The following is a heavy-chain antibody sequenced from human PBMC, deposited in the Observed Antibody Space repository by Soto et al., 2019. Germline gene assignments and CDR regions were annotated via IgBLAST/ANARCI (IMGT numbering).Heavy chain of an antibody. CDR3: ASLTKDLDS. V-gene: IGHV4-31*03. Sequence: SVTLSLTGTVSGGSISTAYYYWSWIRQHPGKGLEWIGYIYYIGDTNYNPSLKSRVSMSVDTSKNQFSLRLNSVTAADTAVYYCASLTKDLDSWGPGTLVTVSS. D-gene: IGHD3-9*01. CDR2: IYYIGDT. J-gene: IGHJ4*02. CDR1: GGSISTAYYY.